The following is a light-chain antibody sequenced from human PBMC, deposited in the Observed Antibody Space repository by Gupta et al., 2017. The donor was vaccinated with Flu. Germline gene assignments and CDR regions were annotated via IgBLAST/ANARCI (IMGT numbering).Light chain of an antibody. Sequence: DTVMTQSQDCLAVSLGESATINCKSSQSVLYSSNNQNYLAWYKQKRGQPPRLLMYWAATREAAVSDRSSGSRDGIDLTLTISSRQAEEVAIYYCKQNDTTPSYSFGQGTKLEIK. CDR1: QSVLYSSNNQNY. CDR3: KQNDTTPSYS. CDR2: WAA. V-gene: IGKV4-1*01. J-gene: IGKJ2*03.